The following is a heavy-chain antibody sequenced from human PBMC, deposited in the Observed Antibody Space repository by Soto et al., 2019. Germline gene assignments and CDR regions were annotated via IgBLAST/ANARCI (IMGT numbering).Heavy chain of an antibody. CDR1: GLTFSNYW. D-gene: IGHD3-16*01. Sequence: EVHLVESGGGLVQPGGSLRLSCAASGLTFSNYWMTWVRQAPGKGLEWVANIKQDGSEKYNVDSVKGRFTISRDNAKNSLYLQMNSLRAEDTAVYYCARHADYVSMDVWGKGTTVIVSS. CDR3: ARHADYVSMDV. J-gene: IGHJ6*03. V-gene: IGHV3-7*01. CDR2: IKQDGSEK.